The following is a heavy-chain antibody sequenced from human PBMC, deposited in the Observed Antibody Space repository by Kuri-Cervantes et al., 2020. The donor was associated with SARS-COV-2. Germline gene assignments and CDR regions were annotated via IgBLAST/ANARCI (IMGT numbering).Heavy chain of an antibody. V-gene: IGHV3-21*04. CDR1: GFTFSSYS. CDR2: ISSSSSYI. Sequence: GESLKISCAASGFTFSSYSMNWVRQAPGKGLEWVSSISSSSSYIYYADSVKGRFTISRDNAKNSLHLQMNSLRAEDTAVYYCAKDQWWDSSGYPGGISSHDAFDIWGQGTMVTVSS. J-gene: IGHJ3*02. CDR3: AKDQWWDSSGYPGGISSHDAFDI. D-gene: IGHD3-22*01.